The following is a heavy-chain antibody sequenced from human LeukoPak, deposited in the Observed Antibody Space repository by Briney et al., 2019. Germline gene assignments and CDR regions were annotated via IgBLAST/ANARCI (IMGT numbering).Heavy chain of an antibody. CDR2: INHSGST. Sequence: PSETLSLTCAVYGGSFSGYYWSWIRQPPGKGLEWIGEINHSGSTNYNPSLKSRVTISVDTSKTQFSLKLSSVTAADTAVYYCARGRGVPKRNHNTGRWFDPWGQGTLVTVSS. CDR3: ARGRGVPKRNHNTGRWFDP. D-gene: IGHD1-14*01. V-gene: IGHV4-34*01. CDR1: GGSFSGYY. J-gene: IGHJ5*02.